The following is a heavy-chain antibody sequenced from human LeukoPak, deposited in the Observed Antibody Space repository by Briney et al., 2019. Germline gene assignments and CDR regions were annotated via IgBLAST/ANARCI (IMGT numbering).Heavy chain of an antibody. J-gene: IGHJ4*02. V-gene: IGHV3-30-3*01. CDR3: ARGLEMVVVYHFDY. Sequence: GRSLRVSRAASGFTFSSYAMYWVRQAPGKGLEWVAVISYDGSNKYYADSVKGRFTISRDNSKNTLYLQMDSLRAEDTAVYYCARGLEMVVVYHFDYWGQAAL. CDR1: GFTFSSYA. CDR2: ISYDGSNK. D-gene: IGHD2-15*01.